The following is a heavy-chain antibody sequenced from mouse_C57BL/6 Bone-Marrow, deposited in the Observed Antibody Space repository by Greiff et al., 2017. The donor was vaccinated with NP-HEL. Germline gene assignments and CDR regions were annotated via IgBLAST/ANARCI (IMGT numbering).Heavy chain of an antibody. CDR2: ISSGGSYN. CDR1: GFTFSSYG. J-gene: IGHJ3*01. CDR3: ARQAANWAWFAY. Sequence: EVKLMESGGDLVKPGGSLKLSCAASGFTFSSYGMSWVRQTPDKRLEWVATISSGGSYNYYPDSVKGRFTISRDNAKNTLYLQMSSLKSEDTAMYYCARQAANWAWFAYWGQGTLVTVSA. V-gene: IGHV5-6*01. D-gene: IGHD4-1*01.